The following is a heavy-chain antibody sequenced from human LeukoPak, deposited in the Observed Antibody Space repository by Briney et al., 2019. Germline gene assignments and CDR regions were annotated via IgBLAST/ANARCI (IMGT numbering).Heavy chain of an antibody. D-gene: IGHD3-10*01. J-gene: IGHJ5*02. CDR1: GGSISSHY. CDR3: ARGGTGDWFDP. CDR2: IYYSGST. V-gene: IGHV4-59*11. Sequence: SETLSLTCTVSGGSISSHYWSWIRQPPGKGLEWIGYIYYSGSTSYNPSLKSRVTISVDTSKNQFSLKLSSVTAADTAVYYCARGGTGDWFDPWGQGTLVTVSS.